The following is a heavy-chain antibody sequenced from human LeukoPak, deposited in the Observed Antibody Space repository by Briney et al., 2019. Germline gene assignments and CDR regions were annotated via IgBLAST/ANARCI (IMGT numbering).Heavy chain of an antibody. Sequence: PGGSLRLSCAASGFTFSSYAMSWVRQAPGKGLEWVSAISGSGGSTYYADSVKGRFTISRDNSKNTLYLQMNSLRAEDTAVYYCAKDSEHLVRRGSFDYWGQGTLVTASS. D-gene: IGHD6-13*01. CDR3: AKDSEHLVRRGSFDY. CDR2: ISGSGGST. J-gene: IGHJ4*02. V-gene: IGHV3-23*01. CDR1: GFTFSSYA.